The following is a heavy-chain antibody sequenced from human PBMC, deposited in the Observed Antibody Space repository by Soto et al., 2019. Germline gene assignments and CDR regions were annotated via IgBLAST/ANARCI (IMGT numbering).Heavy chain of an antibody. CDR3: AKVLTGGYCSSTSCYYFDL. J-gene: IGHJ4*02. V-gene: IGHV3-23*01. D-gene: IGHD2-2*01. CDR1: GFTFSSYA. CDR2: ISDSGGFS. Sequence: GGSLRLSCAASGFTFSSYAMSWVRQAPGKGLEWVSGISDSGGFSYFADSVKGRFTISRDNSKNTLYLQMNSLRAEDTAVYYCAKVLTGGYCSSTSCYYFDLWGQGTLVTVSS.